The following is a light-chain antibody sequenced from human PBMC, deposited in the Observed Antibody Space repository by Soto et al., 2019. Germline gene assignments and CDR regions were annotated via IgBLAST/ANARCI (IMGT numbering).Light chain of an antibody. CDR2: AAT. V-gene: IGKV1-39*01. CDR3: QQYASYPWT. J-gene: IGKJ1*01. Sequence: DIQMTQSPSSLSASVGDSVTITCRASQRIGPYVNWYQQKPGKPPKLLISAATNLADGVPSRFGGSGSGTEFSLTISSLQPGDSATFYCQQYASYPWTFGRGTKVDIK. CDR1: QRIGPY.